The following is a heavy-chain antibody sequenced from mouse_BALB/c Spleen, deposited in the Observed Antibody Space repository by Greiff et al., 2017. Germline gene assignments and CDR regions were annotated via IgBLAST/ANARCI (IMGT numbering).Heavy chain of an antibody. CDR1: GYTFTSYY. J-gene: IGHJ4*01. Sequence: QVQLQQSGPELVKPGASVRISCKASGYTFTSYYIHWVKQRPGQGLEWIGWIYPGNVNTKYNEKFKGKATLTADKSSSTAYMQLSSLTSEDSAVYFCARDLYDGYYVGAMDYWGQGTSVTVSS. CDR3: ARDLYDGYYVGAMDY. V-gene: IGHV1S56*01. D-gene: IGHD2-3*01. CDR2: IYPGNVNT.